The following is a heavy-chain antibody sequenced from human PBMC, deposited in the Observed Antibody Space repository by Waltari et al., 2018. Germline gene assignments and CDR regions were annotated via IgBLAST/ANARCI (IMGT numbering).Heavy chain of an antibody. J-gene: IGHJ1*01. V-gene: IGHV4-39*07. CDR3: ARGVVVVPAATTTEYFQH. Sequence: QLQLQESGPGLVKPSETLSLTCTVSGGSISSSSYSWGWIRQPPGKGLEWIGSIYYSGSTYYNPSLKSRVTISVDTSKNQFSLKLSSVTAADTAVYYCARGVVVVPAATTTEYFQHWGQGTLVTVSS. CDR2: IYYSGST. CDR1: GGSISSSSYS. D-gene: IGHD2-2*01.